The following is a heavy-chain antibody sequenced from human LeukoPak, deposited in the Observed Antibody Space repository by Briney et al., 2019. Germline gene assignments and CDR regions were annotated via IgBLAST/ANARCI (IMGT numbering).Heavy chain of an antibody. J-gene: IGHJ4*02. V-gene: IGHV4-39*07. CDR3: ARVPLERPYYFDY. Sequence: PSETLSLTCTVSSGSISSSSYYWGWIRQPPGKGLEWIGSIYYSGSTYYNPSLKSRVTISVDTSKNQFSLKLSSVTAADTAVYYCARVPLERPYYFDYWGQGTLVTVSS. D-gene: IGHD1-1*01. CDR1: SGSISSSSYY. CDR2: IYYSGST.